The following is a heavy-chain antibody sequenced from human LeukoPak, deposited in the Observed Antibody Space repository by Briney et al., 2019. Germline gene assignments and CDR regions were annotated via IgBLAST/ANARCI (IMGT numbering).Heavy chain of an antibody. D-gene: IGHD3-22*01. CDR1: GYTLTELS. CDR2: FDPEDGET. V-gene: IGHV1-24*01. J-gene: IGHJ4*02. Sequence: VASVKVSCKVSGYTLTELSMHWVRQAPGKGLEWVGGFDPEDGETIYAQKFQGRVTMTEDTSTDTAYMELSSLRSEDTAVYYCATAGDSSGYYPGDWGQGTLVTVSS. CDR3: ATAGDSSGYYPGD.